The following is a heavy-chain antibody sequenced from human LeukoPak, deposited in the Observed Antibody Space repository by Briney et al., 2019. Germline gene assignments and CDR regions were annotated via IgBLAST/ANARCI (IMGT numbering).Heavy chain of an antibody. V-gene: IGHV3-53*01. Sequence: GGSLRLSCAASGFTVSSNYMSWVRQAPGKGLEWVSVIYSGGSTYYADSVKGRFTISRDNSKNTLYLQMNSLRVEDTAVYFCARGPSRYYFDYWGQGTLVTVSS. CDR2: IYSGGST. CDR3: ARGPSRYYFDY. J-gene: IGHJ4*02. CDR1: GFTVSSNY. D-gene: IGHD2-2*01.